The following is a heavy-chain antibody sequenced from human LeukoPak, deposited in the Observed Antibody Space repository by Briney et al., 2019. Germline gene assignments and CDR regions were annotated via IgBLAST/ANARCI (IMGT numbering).Heavy chain of an antibody. CDR2: SSAYNGNT. CDR1: GYTFTSYG. J-gene: IGHJ4*02. Sequence: ASVKVSCKASGYTFTSYGISWVRQALGQGLKWMGWSSAYNGNTNYAQKVQGRVTMTADTSTTTAYMGLRSLRSDDTAVYYCARGGSSGWRTPNDDYWGQGTLVTVSS. V-gene: IGHV1-18*01. CDR3: ARGGSSGWRTPNDDY. D-gene: IGHD6-19*01.